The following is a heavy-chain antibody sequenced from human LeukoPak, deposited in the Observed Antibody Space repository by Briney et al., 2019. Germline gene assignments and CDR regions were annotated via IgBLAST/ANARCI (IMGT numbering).Heavy chain of an antibody. CDR1: GYNLTSYL. V-gene: IGHV5-10-1*01. D-gene: IGHD5-18*01. J-gene: IGHJ3*02. CDR3: ARRDTAMPTDAFDI. CDR2: IDPSDSYT. Sequence: EALRISRKGFGYNLTSYLISWVRQMPRKSPEGMGGIDPSDSYTNYSPSFQGHVTISADKSISTAYLQWSSLKASDTAMYYCARRDTAMPTDAFDIWGQGTMVTVSS.